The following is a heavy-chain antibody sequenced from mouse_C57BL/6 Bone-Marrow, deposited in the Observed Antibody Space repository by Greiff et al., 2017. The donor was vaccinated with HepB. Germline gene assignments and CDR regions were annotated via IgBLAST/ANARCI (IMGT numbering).Heavy chain of an antibody. V-gene: IGHV1-64*01. J-gene: IGHJ1*03. CDR2: IHPNSGST. Sequence: VQLQQPGAELVKPGASVKLSCKASGYTFTSYWMHWVKQRPGQGLEWIGMIHPNSGSTNYNEKFKSKATLTVDKSSSTAYMQRSSLTSEDSAVYYCAREGRSGYFDVWGTGTTVTVSS. CDR1: GYTFTSYW. CDR3: AREGRSGYFDV. D-gene: IGHD3-3*01.